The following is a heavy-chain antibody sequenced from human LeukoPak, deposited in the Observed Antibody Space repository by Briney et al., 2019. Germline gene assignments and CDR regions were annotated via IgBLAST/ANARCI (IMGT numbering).Heavy chain of an antibody. D-gene: IGHD6-13*01. J-gene: IGHJ4*02. V-gene: IGHV1-69*05. Sequence: GASVKVSCKASGGTFSSYAISWVRQAPGQGLEWMGGIIPIFGTANYAQKSQGRVTITTDEPTSTAYMELSSLRSEDTAVYYCARSSRESSSRLAYYFDYWGQGTLVTVSS. CDR3: ARSSRESSSRLAYYFDY. CDR1: GGTFSSYA. CDR2: IIPIFGTA.